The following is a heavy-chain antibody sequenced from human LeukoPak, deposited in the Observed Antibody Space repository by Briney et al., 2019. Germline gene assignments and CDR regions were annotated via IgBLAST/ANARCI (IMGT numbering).Heavy chain of an antibody. CDR1: GFTFSSYW. Sequence: GGSLRLSCTAFGFTFSSYWKHWVRQAPGQGLVWVSHVDSDGSSTSYADSVKGRFTISRDNAKNTLYLQMNSLRAEDTAVYYCARWGIGTFDIWGHVTMVTVSS. J-gene: IGHJ3*02. CDR3: ARWGIGTFDI. CDR2: VDSDGSST. V-gene: IGHV3-74*01. D-gene: IGHD7-27*01.